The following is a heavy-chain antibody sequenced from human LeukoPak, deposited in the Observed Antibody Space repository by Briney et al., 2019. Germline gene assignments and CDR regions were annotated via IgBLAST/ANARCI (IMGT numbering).Heavy chain of an antibody. J-gene: IGHJ4*02. D-gene: IGHD1-26*01. V-gene: IGHV1-46*01. Sequence: GASVKVFCKASGYTFTSYYKHWGRQAPGQGLEGKGIINPSCGSTSYEQEFQGRVTITRHTSTSNVYTKLGSLGSHDTAVVYCSSADGVGASTYWGQGTLVTVS. CDR3: SSADGVGASTY. CDR2: INPSCGST. CDR1: GYTFTSYY.